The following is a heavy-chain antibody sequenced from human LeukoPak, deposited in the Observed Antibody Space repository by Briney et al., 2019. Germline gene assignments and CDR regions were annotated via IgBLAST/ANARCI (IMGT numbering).Heavy chain of an antibody. J-gene: IGHJ2*01. D-gene: IGHD1-14*01. CDR1: GYTLTELS. V-gene: IGHV1-24*01. CDR3: ARDRRYFDL. CDR2: FDPEDGET. Sequence: GASVKVSCKVSGYTLTELSMHWVRQAPGKGLEWMGGFDPEDGETIYAQKLQGRVTMTTDTSTSTAYMELRSLRSDDTAVYYCARDRRYFDLWGRGTLVTVSS.